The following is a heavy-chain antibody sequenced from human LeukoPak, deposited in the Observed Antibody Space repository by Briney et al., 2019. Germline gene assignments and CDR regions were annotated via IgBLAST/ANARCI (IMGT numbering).Heavy chain of an antibody. CDR3: ARDPIVGATHGYY. Sequence: SETLSLTCTVSGGSISSVSYYWSWIRQPAGKGLEWIGRIYTSGSTNYNPSLKSRVTISVDTSKNQFSLKLSSVTAADTAVYYCARDPIVGATHGYYWGQGTLVTVSS. J-gene: IGHJ4*02. D-gene: IGHD1-26*01. V-gene: IGHV4-61*02. CDR2: IYTSGST. CDR1: GGSISSVSYY.